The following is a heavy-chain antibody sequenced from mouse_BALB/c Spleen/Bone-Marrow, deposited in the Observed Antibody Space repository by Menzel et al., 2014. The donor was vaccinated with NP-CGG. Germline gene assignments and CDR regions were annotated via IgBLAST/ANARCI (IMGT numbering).Heavy chain of an antibody. CDR3: SRGRRDALDY. CDR2: INPSNGGT. Sequence: VQLQQSGAELVKPGASVKLSCKASGYTFTNYYMYWVKQRPGQGLEWFGEINPSNGGTNFNEKFKNKATLTVDKSSSTAYMQLSSLTSEDSAVYYCSRGRRDALDYWGQGTSVTVSS. CDR1: GYTFTNYY. V-gene: IGHV1S81*02. J-gene: IGHJ4*01.